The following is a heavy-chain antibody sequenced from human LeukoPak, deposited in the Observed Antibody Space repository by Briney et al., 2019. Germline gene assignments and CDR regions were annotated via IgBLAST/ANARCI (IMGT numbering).Heavy chain of an antibody. CDR1: GYTLTELS. D-gene: IGHD6-6*01. V-gene: IGHV1-46*01. Sequence: ASVKVSCKVSGYTLTELSMHWVRQAPGQGLEWMGIINPTGGSTTYAQKFQGRVTMTRDTSTSTVYMELSSLRSDDTAVYYCARTAARRSDHWGQGTLVTVSS. CDR3: ARTAARRSDH. CDR2: INPTGGST. J-gene: IGHJ4*02.